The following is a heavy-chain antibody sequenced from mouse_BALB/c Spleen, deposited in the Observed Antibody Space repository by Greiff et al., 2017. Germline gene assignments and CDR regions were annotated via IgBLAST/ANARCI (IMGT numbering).Heavy chain of an antibody. CDR2: IDPENGNT. J-gene: IGHJ3*01. CDR3: ARSGGGFAY. D-gene: IGHD1-1*02. V-gene: IGHV14-1*02. CDR1: GFNIKDYY. Sequence: EVKLQESGAELVRPGALVKLSCKASGFNIKDYYMHWVKQRPEQGLEWIGWIDPENGNTIYDPKFQGKASITADTSSNTAYLQLSSLTSEDTAVYYCARSGGGFAYWGQGTLVTVSA.